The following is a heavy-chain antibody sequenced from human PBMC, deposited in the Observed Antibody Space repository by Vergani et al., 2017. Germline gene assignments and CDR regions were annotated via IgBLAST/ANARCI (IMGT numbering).Heavy chain of an antibody. V-gene: IGHV4-39*01. CDR1: GGSISSSSYY. CDR3: ASTGSRFGEGSPFYLDP. J-gene: IGHJ5*02. Sequence: QLQLQESGPGLVKPSETLSLTCTVSGGSISSSSYYWGWIRQPPGKGLEWIGSIYYSGSTYYNPSLKSRVTISVDTSKNQFSLKLSSVTAADTAVYYCASTGSRFGEGSPFYLDPWGQGTLVTVSS. CDR2: IYYSGST. D-gene: IGHD3-10*01.